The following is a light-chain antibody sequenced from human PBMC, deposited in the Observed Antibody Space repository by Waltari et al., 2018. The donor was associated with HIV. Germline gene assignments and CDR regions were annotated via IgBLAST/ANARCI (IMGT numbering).Light chain of an antibody. Sequence: QSVLTQPPSASGTPGQRVTHSCSGRSSNIGSNHVNWYPQLPGTAPKLLIYSNNQRPSGVPDRFSGSKSGTSASLAISGLQSEDEADYYCAAWDDSLNGVVFGGGTKLTVL. V-gene: IGLV1-44*01. CDR1: SSNIGSNH. CDR3: AAWDDSLNGVV. CDR2: SNN. J-gene: IGLJ2*01.